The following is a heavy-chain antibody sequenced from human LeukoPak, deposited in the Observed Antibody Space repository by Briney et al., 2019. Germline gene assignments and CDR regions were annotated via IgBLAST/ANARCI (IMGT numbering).Heavy chain of an antibody. J-gene: IGHJ4*02. CDR3: ARGSYGSGSYYPDY. CDR1: GFTVSSNY. V-gene: IGHV3-53*01. Sequence: GGSLRLSCAASGFTVSSNYMSWVRQAPGKGLEWVSVIYSGGSTYYADSVKGRFTISRDNSKNTLYLQTNSLRAEDTAVYYCARGSYGSGSYYPDYWGQGTLVTVSS. CDR2: IYSGGST. D-gene: IGHD3-10*01.